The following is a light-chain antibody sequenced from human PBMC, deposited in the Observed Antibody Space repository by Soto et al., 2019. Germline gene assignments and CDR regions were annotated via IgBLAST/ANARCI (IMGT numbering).Light chain of an antibody. V-gene: IGKV3-20*01. CDR1: QSVSSTY. CDR3: QQYDRSLYT. CDR2: GAS. Sequence: EIVLTQSPGTLSLSPGERATLSCRASQSVSSTYLAWYQQKPGQAPRLLIYGASTRATGIPDRFSGSGSGTDFTLTISRLEPDDFAVYFCQQYDRSLYTFGQGTKLEIK. J-gene: IGKJ2*01.